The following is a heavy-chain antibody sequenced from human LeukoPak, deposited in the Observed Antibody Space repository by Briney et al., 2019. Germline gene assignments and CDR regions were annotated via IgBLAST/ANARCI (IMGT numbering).Heavy chain of an antibody. J-gene: IGHJ5*02. V-gene: IGHV4-38-2*02. CDR1: GYSISSGYQ. CDR2: IYHSGSA. D-gene: IGHD2-2*01. Sequence: KPSETLSLTCGVSGYSISSGYQWAWIRHSPGRGLGWIGSIYHSGSAHYNPSLKSRVTISVETSKNQFSLNMYSVTAADTAVYYCARDPRWLTPDCTSTSCYENYFDPWGQGTLVTVSS. CDR3: ARDPRWLTPDCTSTSCYENYFDP.